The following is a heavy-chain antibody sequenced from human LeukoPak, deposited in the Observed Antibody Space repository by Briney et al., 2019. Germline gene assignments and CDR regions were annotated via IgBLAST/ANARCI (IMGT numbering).Heavy chain of an antibody. CDR2: ITSSSNYI. D-gene: IGHD4-17*01. Sequence: GGSLRLSCVVSGFTFSSYSMNWVRQAPGKGLEWVSSITSSSNYIYYADSVKGRFIISRDNAKDSLFLQMNSLRAEDTAVYYCARDQNGDYITDYWGRGTRVTVST. V-gene: IGHV3-21*01. CDR1: GFTFSSYS. CDR3: ARDQNGDYITDY. J-gene: IGHJ4*02.